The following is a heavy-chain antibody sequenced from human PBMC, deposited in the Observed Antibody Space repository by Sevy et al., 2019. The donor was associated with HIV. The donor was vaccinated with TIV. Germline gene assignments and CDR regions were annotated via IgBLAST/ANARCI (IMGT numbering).Heavy chain of an antibody. D-gene: IGHD6-19*01. Sequence: GGSLRLSCAASGFTFSDYYMSWIRQAPGKGLEWVSYISSSVSTIYYADSVKGRLTISRDNAKNSLYLQMNSLRAEDTAVYYCARCSRDRHRYSSGWYGDGWGQGTLVTVSS. V-gene: IGHV3-11*01. CDR1: GFTFSDYY. CDR2: ISSSVSTI. J-gene: IGHJ4*02. CDR3: ARCSRDRHRYSSGWYGDG.